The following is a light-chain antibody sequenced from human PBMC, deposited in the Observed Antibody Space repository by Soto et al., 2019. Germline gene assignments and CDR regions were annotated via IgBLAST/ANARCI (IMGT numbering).Light chain of an antibody. V-gene: IGLV2-14*02. CDR2: EGT. J-gene: IGLJ1*01. CDR3: SSYTGSYTFV. Sequence: QSALTQPASVSGSPGQSISVSCTGTSSDVGKYKFVSWYQQHPGKAPKLLIYEGTKRPSGVSNRFSGSKSGNTASLTISGLQAEDEADYYCSSYTGSYTFVFGTGTKVTVL. CDR1: SSDVGKYKF.